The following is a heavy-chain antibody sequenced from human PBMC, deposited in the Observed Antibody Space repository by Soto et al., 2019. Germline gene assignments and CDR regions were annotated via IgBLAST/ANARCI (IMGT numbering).Heavy chain of an antibody. J-gene: IGHJ4*02. D-gene: IGHD5-18*01. CDR2: TIPIFGTA. CDR3: ARSPGYSYGYFSV. V-gene: IGHV1-69*13. Sequence: SVKVSCKASGGTFSSYAISWVRQAPGQGLEWMGGTIPIFGTANYAQKFQGRVTITADESTSTAYMELSSLRSEDTAVYYCARSPGYSYGYFSVWGQGTLVTVSS. CDR1: GGTFSSYA.